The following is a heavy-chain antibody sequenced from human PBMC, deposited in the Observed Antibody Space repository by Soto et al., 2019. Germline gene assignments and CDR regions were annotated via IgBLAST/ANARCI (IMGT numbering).Heavy chain of an antibody. CDR3: ARHFGYYGMDV. Sequence: QVQLQESGPGLVKPSPTLSLTCTVSGGSISSGGSYWSWIRQHPGKGLEWVGYIYYRGSTYYNPSLKRRVTIPVDTTKSQFSLKLSSVTAAVTAVYYCARHFGYYGMDVWGQGTTVTVS. CDR2: IYYRGST. CDR1: GGSISSGGSY. D-gene: IGHD3-3*01. J-gene: IGHJ6*02. V-gene: IGHV4-31*03.